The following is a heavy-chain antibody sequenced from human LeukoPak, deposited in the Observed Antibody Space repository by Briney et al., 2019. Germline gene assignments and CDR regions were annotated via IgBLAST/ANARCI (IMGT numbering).Heavy chain of an antibody. CDR3: ARDQEYCTNGVCYSNWFDP. J-gene: IGHJ5*02. V-gene: IGHV1-2*02. CDR1: GYTFTGYY. D-gene: IGHD2-8*01. CDR2: INPNSGGI. Sequence: GASVKVSCKASGYTFTGYYMHWVRQAPGQGLEWMGWINPNSGGINYAQKFQGRVTMTRDTSITTAYMELNRLRSDDTAVYYCARDQEYCTNGVCYSNWFDPWGQGTLVTVSS.